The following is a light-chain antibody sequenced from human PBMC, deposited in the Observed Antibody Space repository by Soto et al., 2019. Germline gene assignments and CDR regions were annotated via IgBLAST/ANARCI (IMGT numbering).Light chain of an antibody. CDR3: QQYGSSPWT. V-gene: IGKV3-20*01. Sequence: PGERASLSCRASQSVGSYLAWYQQKPGQAPRLLIYGASSRATGIPDRFSGSGSGTDFTLTISRLEPEDFAVYYCQQYGSSPWTFGQGTKVDIK. J-gene: IGKJ1*01. CDR2: GAS. CDR1: QSVGSY.